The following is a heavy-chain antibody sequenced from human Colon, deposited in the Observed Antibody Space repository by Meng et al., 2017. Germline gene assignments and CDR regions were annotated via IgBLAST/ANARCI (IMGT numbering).Heavy chain of an antibody. CDR3: VRGRGSGSYLIDY. J-gene: IGHJ4*02. V-gene: IGHV3-33*01. CDR2: IWYDGNNE. Sequence: GESLKISCAASGFTFSNDAMHWVRQAPGKGLEWVALIWYDGNNEKYADSVKGRFTIPRANSKDTLYLQRNSLTAEDTAVYYCVRGRGSGSYLIDYWGQGTLVTVSS. CDR1: GFTFSNDA. D-gene: IGHD3-10*01.